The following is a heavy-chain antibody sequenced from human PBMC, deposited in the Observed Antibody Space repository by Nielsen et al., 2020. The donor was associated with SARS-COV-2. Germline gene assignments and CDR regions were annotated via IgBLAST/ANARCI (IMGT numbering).Heavy chain of an antibody. D-gene: IGHD3-16*01. Sequence: ASVKVSCKASGYTFINNYMHWVRQAPGQGLEWMGIITPIGGTTTYARKFQGRVTMTREASTSTVYMELSSLRSDDTAVYYCARATYVGGPDACDIWGQGTKVTVSS. CDR1: GYTFINNY. CDR2: ITPIGGTT. CDR3: ARATYVGGPDACDI. V-gene: IGHV1-46*01. J-gene: IGHJ3*02.